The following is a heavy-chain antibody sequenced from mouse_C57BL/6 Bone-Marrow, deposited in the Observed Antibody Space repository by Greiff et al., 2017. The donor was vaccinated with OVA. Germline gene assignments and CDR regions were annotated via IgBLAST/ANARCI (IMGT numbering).Heavy chain of an antibody. D-gene: IGHD1-1*01. J-gene: IGHJ1*03. CDR1: GYTFTSYW. CDR3: TPITTVVNWYFDV. Sequence: VHVKQSGTVLARPGASVKMSCKTSGYTFTSYWMHWVKQRPGQGLEWIGAIYPGNSDTSYNQKFKGKAKLTAVTSASTAYMELSSLTNEDSAVYYCTPITTVVNWYFDVWGTGTTVTVSS. V-gene: IGHV1-5*01. CDR2: IYPGNSDT.